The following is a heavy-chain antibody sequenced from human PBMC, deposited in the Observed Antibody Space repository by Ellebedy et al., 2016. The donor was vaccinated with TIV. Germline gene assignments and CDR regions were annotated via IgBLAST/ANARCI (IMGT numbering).Heavy chain of an antibody. J-gene: IGHJ6*03. CDR3: AGQRPAHYYSYMDV. V-gene: IGHV4-39*01. D-gene: IGHD6-6*01. Sequence: SETLSLTXTVSGASVRSSSYNWGWIRQSPGGGLEWIGNIYYRDSPYYNPSLESRATISVDASTNQFSLRLSSVTAADTAVYYCAGQRPAHYYSYMDVWGEGTTVTVSS. CDR1: GASVRSSSYN. CDR2: IYYRDSP.